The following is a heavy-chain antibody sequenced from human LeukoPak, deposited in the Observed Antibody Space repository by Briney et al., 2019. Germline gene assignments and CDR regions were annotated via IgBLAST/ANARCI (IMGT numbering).Heavy chain of an antibody. CDR2: IYTSGST. CDR3: ARSQNYGDYVTD. V-gene: IGHV4-4*07. D-gene: IGHD4-17*01. CDR1: GGSISSYY. Sequence: SETLPLTCTVSGGSISSYYWSWIRQPAGKGLEWIGRIYTSGSTNYNPSLKSRVTMSVDTSKNQFSLKLSSVTAADTAVYYCARSQNYGDYVTDWGQGTLVTVSS. J-gene: IGHJ4*02.